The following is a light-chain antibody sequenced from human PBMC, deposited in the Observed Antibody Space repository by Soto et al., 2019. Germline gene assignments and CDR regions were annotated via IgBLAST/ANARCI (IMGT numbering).Light chain of an antibody. CDR1: QGIRED. CDR3: LQHNTYPVT. V-gene: IGKV1-17*01. J-gene: IGKJ1*01. CDR2: AAS. Sequence: DIQMTQSPSSLSASVGDRVTITCRASQGIREDLGWYQQKPGKAPKRLIYAASSLQSGVPSRFSGSGSGTEFTLPISSLQPEDFATYYCLQHNTYPVTFGQGTKVEIK.